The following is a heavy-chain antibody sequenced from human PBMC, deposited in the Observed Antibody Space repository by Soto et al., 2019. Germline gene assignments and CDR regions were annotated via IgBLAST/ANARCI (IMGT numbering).Heavy chain of an antibody. CDR3: ARNAKNWNDRSSRQHYYYYGMDV. CDR2: MNPISGNT. V-gene: IGHV1-8*01. J-gene: IGHJ6*02. Sequence: ASVKVSCKAPENTFISYDINWVRQATGQGLEWMGWMNPISGNTGYAQQFQGRVTMTTDTSTSTAYMELRSLRSDDTAVYYCARNAKNWNDRSSRQHYYYYGMDVWGQGTTVTVSS. CDR1: ENTFISYD. D-gene: IGHD1-1*01.